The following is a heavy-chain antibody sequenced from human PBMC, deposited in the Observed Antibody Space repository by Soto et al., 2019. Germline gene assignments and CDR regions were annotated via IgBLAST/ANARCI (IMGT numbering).Heavy chain of an antibody. J-gene: IGHJ4*02. V-gene: IGHV3-15*01. CDR3: VRATYFSDSSCYTRCLDY. CDR1: GFTLSNAW. Sequence: GGSLRLSCAASGFTLSNAWMSWVRQAPGKGLEWVARIKSETDGDTTDYTAPVRGRFTISRDDSKNTLYLQMNSLKTEDTAVYYCVRATYFSDSSCYTRCLDYWGQGTLVTVSS. CDR2: IKSETDGDTT. D-gene: IGHD3-22*01.